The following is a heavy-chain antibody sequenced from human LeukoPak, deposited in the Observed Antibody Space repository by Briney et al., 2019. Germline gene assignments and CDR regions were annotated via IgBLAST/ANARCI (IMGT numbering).Heavy chain of an antibody. Sequence: GGSLRLSCAASGFTFSKYWMTWVRQAPGKGLEWVANIKQDESEKYYGDSVKGRFTISRENAKNSLYLQMNSLRAGDTAVYYCARERDYGDLDYWGQGTLVTVSS. V-gene: IGHV3-7*01. J-gene: IGHJ4*02. CDR2: IKQDESEK. CDR3: ARERDYGDLDY. CDR1: GFTFSKYW. D-gene: IGHD4-17*01.